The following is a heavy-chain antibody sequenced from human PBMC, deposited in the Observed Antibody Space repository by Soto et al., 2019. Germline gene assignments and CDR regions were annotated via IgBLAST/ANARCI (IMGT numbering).Heavy chain of an antibody. CDR1: GDSVSSNSAA. V-gene: IGHV6-1*01. J-gene: IGHJ4*02. Sequence: PSQTLSLTCAISGDSVSSNSAAWNWIRQSPSRGLEWLGRTYYRSKWYNDYAVSVKSRITINPDTSKNQFSLQLNSVTPEDTAVYYCARDWTRITMVRGPQAPFDCWGQGTLVTVSS. D-gene: IGHD3-10*01. CDR2: TYYRSKWYN. CDR3: ARDWTRITMVRGPQAPFDC.